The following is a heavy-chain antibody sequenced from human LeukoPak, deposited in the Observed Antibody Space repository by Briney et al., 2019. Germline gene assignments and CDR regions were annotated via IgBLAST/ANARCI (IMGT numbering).Heavy chain of an antibody. CDR2: ISGNGTRT. CDR1: AFGFSTYA. D-gene: IGHD3-10*01. J-gene: IGHJ3*02. Sequence: SGGPLRLFCAASAFGFSTYAMTWLRQATGKGLEWVSYISGNGTRTNYADSVKGRFSISRDNSKTTLYLQMNSLRADDSAVYYCELGGIWGQGTLVTVSS. CDR3: ELGGI. V-gene: IGHV3-23*01.